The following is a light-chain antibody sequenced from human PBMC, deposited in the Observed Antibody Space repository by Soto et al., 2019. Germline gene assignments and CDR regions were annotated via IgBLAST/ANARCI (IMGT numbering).Light chain of an antibody. V-gene: IGKV3-20*01. CDR3: QQYGSSPYT. Sequence: EIVLTQSPGTLSLSPGERATLSCRASQSVSSSYLAWYQQKPGQAPRLLIYGASSRATGIPDRFSGSGSGTDFTLTSSRLEPEDFAVYYCQQYGSSPYTFGQGAKREIK. CDR1: QSVSSSY. CDR2: GAS. J-gene: IGKJ2*01.